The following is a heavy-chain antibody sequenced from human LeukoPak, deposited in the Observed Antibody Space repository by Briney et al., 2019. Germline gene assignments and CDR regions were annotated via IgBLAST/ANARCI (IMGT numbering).Heavy chain of an antibody. CDR3: ARAPYCHGDCLWYLDR. CDR2: IYYSGST. V-gene: IGHV4-31*03. Sequence: SQTLSLTCTVSGGSISSGGYSWSWIRQHPGKGLEWIGYIYYSGSTYYNPSLKSRVTISVDTSKNQFSLKLSSVTAADTAVYYCARAPYCHGDCLWYLDRWGRGTLVTVSS. D-gene: IGHD2-21*02. J-gene: IGHJ2*01. CDR1: GGSISSGGYS.